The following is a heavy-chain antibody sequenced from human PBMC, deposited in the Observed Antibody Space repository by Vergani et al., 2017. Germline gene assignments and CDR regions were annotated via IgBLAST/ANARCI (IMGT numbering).Heavy chain of an antibody. J-gene: IGHJ4*02. CDR2: IYSTGST. Sequence: QVQLQESGPGLVKPSQTLSLTCSVSGDSISSGVYNWNWIRQPPGKGLEWIGYIYSTGSTHHNPSLRRRINMSVDTSKNQFSLKLNSVTAADTAMYYCARMGGYDEGDAFRIGYFDSWGPGILVTVSS. V-gene: IGHV4-31*03. CDR1: GDSISSGVYN. CDR3: ARMGGYDEGDAFRIGYFDS. D-gene: IGHD3-22*01.